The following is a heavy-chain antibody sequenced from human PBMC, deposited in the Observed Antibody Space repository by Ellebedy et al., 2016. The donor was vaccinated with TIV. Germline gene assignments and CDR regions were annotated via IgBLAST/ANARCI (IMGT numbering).Heavy chain of an antibody. D-gene: IGHD2-8*01. CDR3: VRGMHY. J-gene: IGHJ4*02. CDR2: IKQDGSEK. CDR1: GFTFSNYW. Sequence: GESLKISCATSGFTFSNYWMTWVRQAPGKGLEWVANIKQDGSEKYYVDSVKGRFSISRDNAKNSLYLQMNSLRDEDTAVYYCVRGMHYWGQGTLVTVSS. V-gene: IGHV3-7*01.